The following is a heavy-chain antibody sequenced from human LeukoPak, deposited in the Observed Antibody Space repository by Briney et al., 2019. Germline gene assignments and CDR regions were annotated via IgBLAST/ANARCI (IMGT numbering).Heavy chain of an antibody. Sequence: SSETLSLTCTVSGGSISSGSYYWSWIRQPAGKGLKWIGRIYTSGSTNYNPSLKSRVTISVDTSKNQFSLKLSSVTAADTAVYYCARVGSGYYFPIDYWGQGTLVTVSS. CDR2: IYTSGST. D-gene: IGHD3-22*01. CDR1: GGSISSGSYY. V-gene: IGHV4-61*02. J-gene: IGHJ4*02. CDR3: ARVGSGYYFPIDY.